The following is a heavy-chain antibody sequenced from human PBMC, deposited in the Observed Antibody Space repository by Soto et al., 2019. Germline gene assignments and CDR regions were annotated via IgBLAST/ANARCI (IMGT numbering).Heavy chain of an antibody. D-gene: IGHD3-22*01. V-gene: IGHV3-21*01. CDR1: GFTFSTYS. Sequence: PGGSLRLSCAASGFTFSTYSMNWVRQAPGKGLEWVSSISSSSSYIYYADSVKGRFTISRDNAKNSLYLQMNSLRAEDTAVYYCARYDSSGYSWPYYYYGMDVRGPGTTVTVSS. J-gene: IGHJ6*02. CDR2: ISSSSSYI. CDR3: ARYDSSGYSWPYYYYGMDV.